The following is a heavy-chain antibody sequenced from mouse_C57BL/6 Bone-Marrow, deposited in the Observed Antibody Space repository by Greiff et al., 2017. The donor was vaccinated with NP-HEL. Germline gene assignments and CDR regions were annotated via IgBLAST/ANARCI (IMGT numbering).Heavy chain of an antibody. J-gene: IGHJ3*01. V-gene: IGHV1-26*01. CDR3: ARGKGRFPWFAY. CDR2: INPNNGGT. Sequence: EVQLQQSGPELVKPGASVKISCKASGYTFTDYYMNWVKQSPGKSLEWIGDINPNNGGTSYNQKFKGKATLTVDKSSSTAYMELRSLTSEDSAVYYCARGKGRFPWFAYWGQGTLVTVSA. CDR1: GYTFTDYY.